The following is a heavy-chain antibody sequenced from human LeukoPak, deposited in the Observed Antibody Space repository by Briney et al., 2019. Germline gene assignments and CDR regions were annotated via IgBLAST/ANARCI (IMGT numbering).Heavy chain of an antibody. Sequence: PGGSLRLSCAASGFTFSSYAMSWVRQAPGKGLMWVSRINGDGSITNYADSVRGRFTISRDNAKNTLYLQMHSLRADDTAVYYCTRSTVAGTWGQGTLVTVSS. CDR2: INGDGSIT. CDR3: TRSTVAGT. CDR1: GFTFSSYA. D-gene: IGHD6-19*01. V-gene: IGHV3-74*01. J-gene: IGHJ5*02.